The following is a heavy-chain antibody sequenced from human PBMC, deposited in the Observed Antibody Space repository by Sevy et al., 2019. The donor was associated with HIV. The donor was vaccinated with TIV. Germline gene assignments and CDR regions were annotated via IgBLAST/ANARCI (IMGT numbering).Heavy chain of an antibody. J-gene: IGHJ4*02. CDR3: ASEAGYGTDSRPFDY. D-gene: IGHD5-12*01. Sequence: GGSLRLSCVASRLTFSTYVMHWVRQAPGKGLEWVAVIWHDGNSEYYADSVRGRFTISRDDSKSTLYLQMNSLRPEDTALYYCASEAGYGTDSRPFDYWGQGTLVTVSS. CDR1: RLTFSTYV. CDR2: IWHDGNSE. V-gene: IGHV3-33*08.